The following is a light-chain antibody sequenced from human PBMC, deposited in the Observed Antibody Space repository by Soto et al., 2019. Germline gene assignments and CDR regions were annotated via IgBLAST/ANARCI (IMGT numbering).Light chain of an antibody. V-gene: IGLV6-57*04. CDR2: EDK. J-gene: IGLJ1*01. CDR1: SGSIATNY. Sequence: NFMLTQPHSVSESPGKTVTISCTRSSGSIATNYVQWYQQRPGSAPTTVIYEDKLRPSGVPDRFSGSIDSSSNSASLTISGLKTEDEADYYCQSYHSGNYAFGTGTKLTFL. CDR3: QSYHSGNYA.